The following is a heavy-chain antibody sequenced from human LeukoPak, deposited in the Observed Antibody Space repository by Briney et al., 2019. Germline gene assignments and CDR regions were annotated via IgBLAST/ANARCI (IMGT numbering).Heavy chain of an antibody. CDR3: ARDQRGDSAYDFDY. V-gene: IGHV4-30-4*01. CDR1: GGSISSGDYY. CDR2: IYYIGNT. D-gene: IGHD5-12*01. J-gene: IGHJ4*02. Sequence: PSETLSLTCTVSGGSISSGDYYWSWIRQPPGKGLEWIGYIYYIGNTFYNPSLKSRVTISVDTSKNQFSLKLSSVTAADTAVYYCARDQRGDSAYDFDYWGQGILVTVSS.